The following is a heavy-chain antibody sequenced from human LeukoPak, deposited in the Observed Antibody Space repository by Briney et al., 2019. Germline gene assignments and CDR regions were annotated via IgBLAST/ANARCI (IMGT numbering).Heavy chain of an antibody. V-gene: IGHV4-34*01. CDR1: GGSFSGYY. CDR2: INHSGST. D-gene: IGHD4-23*01. J-gene: IGHJ4*02. CDR3: ARGHNSARRDFDY. Sequence: KPSETLSLTCAVYGGSFSGYYWSWIRQPPGKGREWVGEINHSGSTNYNPSLKSRVTMSVDTSKNQFSLKLSSVTAADTAVYYCARGHNSARRDFDYWGQGTLVTVSS.